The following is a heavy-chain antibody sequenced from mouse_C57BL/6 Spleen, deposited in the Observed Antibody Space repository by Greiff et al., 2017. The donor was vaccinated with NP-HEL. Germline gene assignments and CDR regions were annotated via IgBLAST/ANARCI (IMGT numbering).Heavy chain of an antibody. D-gene: IGHD3-2*02. J-gene: IGHJ4*01. V-gene: IGHV1-5*01. CDR2: IYPGNSDT. CDR1: GYTFTSYW. CDR3: TRPLRQLRLLAMDY. Sequence: EVQLQQSGTVLARPGASVKMSCKTSGYTFTSYWMHWVKQRPGQGLEWIGAIYPGNSDTSYNQKFKGKAKLTAVTSASTAYMELSSLTTEDSAVYYCTRPLRQLRLLAMDYWGQGTSVTVSS.